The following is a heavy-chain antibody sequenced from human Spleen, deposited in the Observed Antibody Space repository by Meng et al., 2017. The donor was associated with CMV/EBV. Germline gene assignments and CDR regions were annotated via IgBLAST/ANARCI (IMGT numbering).Heavy chain of an antibody. V-gene: IGHV1-69*05. CDR3: ARDRPSYDFWSGYDYYYYGMDV. D-gene: IGHD3-3*01. J-gene: IGHJ6*02. CDR1: GGTFSYYA. Sequence: SVKVSCKASGGTFSYYAVSWVRQAPGQGLEWMGGIIPIFGTTNYAQKFQGRITITTDESTSTAYMEVSSLRSEDTAVYYCARDRPSYDFWSGYDYYYYGMDVWGQGTTVTVSS. CDR2: IIPIFGTT.